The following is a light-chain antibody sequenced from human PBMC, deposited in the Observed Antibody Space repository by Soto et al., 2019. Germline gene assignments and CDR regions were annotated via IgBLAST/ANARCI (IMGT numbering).Light chain of an antibody. V-gene: IGKV3-15*01. CDR2: GAS. CDR1: QSVSSD. Sequence: EIVMTQSPDTLSVSPGEGVTLSCRASQSVSSDLAWYQQKPGQSPRLLMYGASTRATDIPARFSGGGSGTEFTLTISSLQSDDVAFYYCQQYHDWPPITFGPGTKVEIK. CDR3: QQYHDWPPIT. J-gene: IGKJ3*01.